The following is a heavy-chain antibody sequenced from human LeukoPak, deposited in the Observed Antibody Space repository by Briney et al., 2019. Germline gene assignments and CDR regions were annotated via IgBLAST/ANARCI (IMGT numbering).Heavy chain of an antibody. CDR3: ASRGYCSGGSCPLKYWYFDL. V-gene: IGHV3-21*01. CDR2: ISSSSSYI. D-gene: IGHD2-15*01. Sequence: PGGSLRLSCAASGFTFSSYSMTWVRQAPGKGLEWVSSISSSSSYIYYADSVKGRFTISRDNAKNSLYLQMNSLRAEDTAVYYCASRGYCSGGSCPLKYWYFDLWGRGTLVTVSS. J-gene: IGHJ2*01. CDR1: GFTFSSYS.